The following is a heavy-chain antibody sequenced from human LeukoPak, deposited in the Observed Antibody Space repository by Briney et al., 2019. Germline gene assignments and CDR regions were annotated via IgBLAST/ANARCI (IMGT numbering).Heavy chain of an antibody. CDR3: AILTDYYDRSGYGWFDP. J-gene: IGHJ5*02. V-gene: IGHV4-31*03. CDR1: GGSISSGGYY. CDR2: IYYSGST. D-gene: IGHD3-22*01. Sequence: SQTLSLTCTVSGGSISSGGYYWSWIRQHPGKGLEWIGYIYYSGSTYYNPSLKSRVTISVDTSKNQFSLKLSSVTAADTAVYYCAILTDYYDRSGYGWFDPRGQGTLVTVSS.